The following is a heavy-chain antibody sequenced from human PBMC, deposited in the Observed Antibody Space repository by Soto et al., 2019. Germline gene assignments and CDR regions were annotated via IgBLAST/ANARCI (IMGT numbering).Heavy chain of an antibody. D-gene: IGHD1-26*01. CDR1: GFTFSSFA. V-gene: IGHV3-23*01. J-gene: IGHJ6*01. CDR3: AKVLIGSQYYYYGMDG. CDR2: ISASGGST. Sequence: EVQLLESGGGLVQPGGSLRLSCAASGFTFSSFAMTWVRQAPGKGLEWVSAISASGGSTYYADSVKGRFTVSRDNSKNTLYLQMSSLSAADTAVYYCAKVLIGSQYYYYGMDGWGQGNTVSVSS.